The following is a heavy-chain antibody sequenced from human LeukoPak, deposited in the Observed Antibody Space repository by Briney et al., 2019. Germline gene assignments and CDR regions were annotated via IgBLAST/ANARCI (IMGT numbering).Heavy chain of an antibody. J-gene: IGHJ3*02. CDR1: GFTLSTYE. D-gene: IGHD2-8*01. CDR3: ARDVSSSTRAFDI. Sequence: PGGSLRLSCAASGFTLSTYEMTWVRQAPGKGLEWVSFISSSTSHTFHADSVKGRFTIFRDTAKNSLYLQMNNLRGEDTAVYYCARDVSSSTRAFDIWGQGTMVAVS. V-gene: IGHV3-48*03. CDR2: ISSSTSHT.